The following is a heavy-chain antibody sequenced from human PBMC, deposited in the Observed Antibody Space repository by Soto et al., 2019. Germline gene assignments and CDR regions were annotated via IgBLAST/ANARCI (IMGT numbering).Heavy chain of an antibody. D-gene: IGHD3-3*01. CDR3: TKRRNVLRFLEWSSGMEV. J-gene: IGHJ6*02. CDR2: ISDDGSNK. CDR1: GFTFSNYG. Sequence: GGSLRLSCVASGFTFSNYGMHWVRQAPGKGLEWVGFISDDGSNKYYADSMRGRFTMSRDNSKRTLYLQMSSLRVEDTAVYYCTKRRNVLRFLEWSSGMEVWGQGTTVTVSS. V-gene: IGHV3-30*18.